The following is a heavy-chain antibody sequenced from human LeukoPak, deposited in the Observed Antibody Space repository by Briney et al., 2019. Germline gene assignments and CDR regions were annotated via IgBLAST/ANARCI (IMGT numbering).Heavy chain of an antibody. Sequence: KASETLSLTCTVSGGSISSYYWSWIRQPPGKGLEWIGYIYYSGSTNYNPSLKSRVTISVDTSKNQFSLKLSSVTAADTAVYYCARPNVGYCSGGSCYSGYWYFDLWGRGTLVTVSS. CDR1: GGSISSYY. V-gene: IGHV4-59*08. CDR3: ARPNVGYCSGGSCYSGYWYFDL. J-gene: IGHJ2*01. D-gene: IGHD2-15*01. CDR2: IYYSGST.